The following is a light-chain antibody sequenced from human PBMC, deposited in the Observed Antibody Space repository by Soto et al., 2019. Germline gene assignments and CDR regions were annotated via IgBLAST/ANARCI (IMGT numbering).Light chain of an antibody. CDR2: EVS. Sequence: QSALTQPASVSWSPGQSITIACTGTRSDVGGYNYVSWYQQHPGKDPKLMIYEVSNLPSGVSNRFSGSKSGNTASLTISGLQAEYEAEYYCSSYTSSSSYVVFGGGTQLTVL. CDR3: SSYTSSSSYVV. V-gene: IGLV2-14*01. CDR1: RSDVGGYNY. J-gene: IGLJ2*01.